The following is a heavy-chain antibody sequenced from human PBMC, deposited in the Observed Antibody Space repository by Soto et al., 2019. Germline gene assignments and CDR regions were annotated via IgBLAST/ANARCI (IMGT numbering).Heavy chain of an antibody. J-gene: IGHJ5*02. CDR1: GGSVNIGSFY. CDR2: MYYTGST. CDR3: ARDKGPITMVRGLPKNNWFDP. V-gene: IGHV4-61*01. D-gene: IGHD3-10*01. Sequence: SETRSLTCTVSGGSVNIGSFYGSWIRQPPGKGLEWIGHMYYTGSTNYNPSLKRRVTISSGTSKNQFSLKVNSVTAADTAVYYCARDKGPITMVRGLPKNNWFDPWGQGTLVTVSS.